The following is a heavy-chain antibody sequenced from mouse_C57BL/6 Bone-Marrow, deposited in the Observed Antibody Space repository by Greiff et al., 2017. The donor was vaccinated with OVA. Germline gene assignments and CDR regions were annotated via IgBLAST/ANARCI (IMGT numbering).Heavy chain of an antibody. CDR3: ARAYYKRVYYAMDY. Sequence: VQLQQSGAELARPGASVKLSCKASGYTFTSYGISWVKQRTGQGLEWIGEIYPRSGNTYYNEKFKGKATLTADKSSSTAYMELLSLTSEDSAVYFCARAYYKRVYYAMDYWGQGTSVTVSS. J-gene: IGHJ4*01. CDR1: GYTFTSYG. D-gene: IGHD2-12*01. CDR2: IYPRSGNT. V-gene: IGHV1-81*01.